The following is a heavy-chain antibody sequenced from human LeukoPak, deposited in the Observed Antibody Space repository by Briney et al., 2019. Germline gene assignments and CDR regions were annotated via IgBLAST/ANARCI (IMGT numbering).Heavy chain of an antibody. CDR2: ITPVIETA. V-gene: IGHV1-69*08. D-gene: IGHD3-10*01. J-gene: IGHJ5*02. Sequence: ASVKVSCKTSGGTFLSHIFSWVRQAPGHGLEWIGKITPVIETAKYAQTFQGRVSIYTDKDTTTVYMDLSGLRPDDTADYYCARVNLRGSNYNWFDPWGQGTRVIVSS. CDR3: ARVNLRGSNYNWFDP. CDR1: GGTFLSHI.